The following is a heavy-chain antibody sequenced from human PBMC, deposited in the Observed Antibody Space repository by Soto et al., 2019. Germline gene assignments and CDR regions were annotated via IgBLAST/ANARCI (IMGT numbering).Heavy chain of an antibody. CDR3: AKDMVGSGLGYFDY. J-gene: IGHJ4*02. D-gene: IGHD6-25*01. CDR2: ISWNSGSI. CDR1: GFTFDDYA. V-gene: IGHV3-9*01. Sequence: EVQLVESGGGLVQPGRSLRLSCAASGFTFDDYAMHWVRQAPGKGLEWVSGISWNSGSIGYADSVKGRFTISRDNAKNSLYLQMNSLRAEDTALYYCAKDMVGSGLGYFDYWGQGTLVTVSS.